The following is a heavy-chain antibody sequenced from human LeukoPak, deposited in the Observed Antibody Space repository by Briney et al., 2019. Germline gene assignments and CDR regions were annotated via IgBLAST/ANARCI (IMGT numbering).Heavy chain of an antibody. Sequence: GSLRLSCAASGFTVSSNYMSWVRQAPGKGLEWVSVIYSGGSTYYADSVKGRFTISRDNSKNTLYLQMNSLRAEDTVVYYCARVVVAALDYWGQGTLVTVSS. V-gene: IGHV3-53*01. CDR1: GFTVSSNY. CDR3: ARVVVAALDY. CDR2: IYSGGST. D-gene: IGHD2-15*01. J-gene: IGHJ4*02.